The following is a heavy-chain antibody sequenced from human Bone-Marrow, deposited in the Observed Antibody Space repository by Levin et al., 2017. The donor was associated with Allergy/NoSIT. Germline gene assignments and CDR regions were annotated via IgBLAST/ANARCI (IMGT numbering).Heavy chain of an antibody. D-gene: IGHD6-13*01. CDR3: ARALSSSWYDWFDP. Sequence: GESLKISCKASGYTFTSYAMNWVRQAPGQGLEWMGWINIKTGSPTYAQGFTGRFVFSLDTSVSTAYLQISSLKAEDTAVYYCARALSSSWYDWFDPWGQGTLVTVSS. J-gene: IGHJ5*02. CDR1: GYTFTSYA. CDR2: INIKTGSP. V-gene: IGHV7-4-1*02.